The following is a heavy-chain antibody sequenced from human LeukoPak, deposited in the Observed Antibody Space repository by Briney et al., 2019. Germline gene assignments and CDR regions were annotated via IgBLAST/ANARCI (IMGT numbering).Heavy chain of an antibody. Sequence: PGGSLRLSCSASGFNFNDYGMSWVRQAPAKGLEWVATISNAGSLTFFADAVKGRFTISRDNSKNMLYLQMNSLRAEDTAVYYCAKGLLGSSCRGQGTLVTVSS. CDR2: ISNAGSLT. V-gene: IGHV3-23*01. D-gene: IGHD2-2*01. J-gene: IGHJ4*02. CDR3: AKGLLGSSC. CDR1: GFNFNDYG.